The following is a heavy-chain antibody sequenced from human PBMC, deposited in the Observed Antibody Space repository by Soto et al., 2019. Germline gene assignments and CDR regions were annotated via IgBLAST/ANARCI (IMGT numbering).Heavy chain of an antibody. CDR1: GFSLSTSGLG. Sequence: QITLKESGPTLVKPTQTLTLTCTFSGFSLSTSGLGVGWIRQPPGKALEWLGIIYWYDDKPYSPSLRSRFTICKDTSKNQVFLTMTNMDPVDTATYYCAQAYKNNCFHDGFDIWGQGTMVTVSS. CDR2: IYWYDDK. D-gene: IGHD1-1*01. V-gene: IGHV2-5*01. CDR3: AQAYKNNCFHDGFDI. J-gene: IGHJ3*02.